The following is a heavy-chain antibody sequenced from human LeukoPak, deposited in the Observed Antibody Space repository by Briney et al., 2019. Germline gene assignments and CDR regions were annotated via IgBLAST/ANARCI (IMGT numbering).Heavy chain of an antibody. D-gene: IGHD6-19*01. CDR3: ARGGSGWFGDAFDI. J-gene: IGHJ3*02. CDR2: IYYSGST. CDR1: GGSISSYY. Sequence: PSETLSLTCTVSGGSISSYYWSWIRQPPGKGLEWIGYIYYSGSTNYNPSLKSRVTISVDTSKNQFSLRLISVTAADTATYYCARGGSGWFGDAFDIWGQGTMVTVSS. V-gene: IGHV4-59*08.